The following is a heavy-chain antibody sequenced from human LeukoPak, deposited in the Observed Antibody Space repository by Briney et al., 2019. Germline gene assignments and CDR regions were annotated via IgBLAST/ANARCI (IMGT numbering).Heavy chain of an antibody. D-gene: IGHD3-10*01. Sequence: GGPLRLSCAASGFPFSRYSMNGVRKAPGRGLEWVALISYDGGNKNYADSVRGRFTISRDNSKNTLYLQMNSLRAEDTAVYYCAKDSSSTWFGGDSKWGQGTLVTVSS. CDR3: AKDSSSTWFGGDSK. V-gene: IGHV3-30*18. CDR1: GFPFSRYS. CDR2: ISYDGGNK. J-gene: IGHJ4*02.